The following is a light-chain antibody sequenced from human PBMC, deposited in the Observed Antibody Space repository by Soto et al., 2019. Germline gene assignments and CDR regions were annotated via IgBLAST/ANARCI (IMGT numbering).Light chain of an antibody. CDR2: DTD. CDR3: GTWDSSLSAGGV. CDR1: SSNIGNDY. J-gene: IGLJ2*01. V-gene: IGLV1-51*01. Sequence: QSVLTQPPSVSAAPGQKVTISCSGSSSNIGNDYVSWYQHFPGTAPKLLIYDTDKRHSGIADLFSGSRSGTSATMDITRLKAREEADYYGGTWDSSLSAGGVFGGGTKLTVL.